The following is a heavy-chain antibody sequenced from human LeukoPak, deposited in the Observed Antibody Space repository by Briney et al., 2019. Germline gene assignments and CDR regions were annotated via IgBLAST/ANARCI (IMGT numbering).Heavy chain of an antibody. CDR1: GVTFSSYW. J-gene: IGHJ4*02. CDR3: ARRIAAAAAPYYFDY. Sequence: GGSLRLSCAAYGVTFSSYWMHWVRQAPGKGLLWVSCINSDGSSTSYADSVKGRFTISRDNAKNTLYLQMNSLRAEDTAVYYCARRIAAAAAPYYFDYWGQGTLVTVSS. CDR2: INSDGSST. V-gene: IGHV3-74*01. D-gene: IGHD6-13*01.